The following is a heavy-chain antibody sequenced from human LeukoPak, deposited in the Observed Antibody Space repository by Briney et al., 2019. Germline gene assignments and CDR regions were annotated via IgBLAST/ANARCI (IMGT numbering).Heavy chain of an antibody. J-gene: IGHJ6*03. CDR2: MNPNSGNT. V-gene: IGHV1-8*03. Sequence: ASVKVSCKASGYTFTSYDINWVRQATGQGLEWMGWMNPNSGNTGYAQKFQGRVTITRNTSISTAYMELSSLRSEDTAVYYCARTYSSPPATWYYMDVWGKGTTVTVSS. CDR1: GYTFTSYD. CDR3: ARTYSSPPATWYYMDV. D-gene: IGHD6-13*01.